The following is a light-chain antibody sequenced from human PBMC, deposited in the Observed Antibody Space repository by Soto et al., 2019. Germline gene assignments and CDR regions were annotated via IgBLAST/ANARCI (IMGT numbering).Light chain of an antibody. V-gene: IGKV3-15*01. J-gene: IGKJ1*01. CDR2: GAS. Sequence: MTQSPSSLSASLGDRATISCRASQSVGRNLAWYQQKPGRAPRLLIYGASTRATGVPARFSGSGSGTDFTLTISSLQSEDFAAYYCRQYYTSPSTFGQGTKVDIK. CDR3: RQYYTSPST. CDR1: QSVGRN.